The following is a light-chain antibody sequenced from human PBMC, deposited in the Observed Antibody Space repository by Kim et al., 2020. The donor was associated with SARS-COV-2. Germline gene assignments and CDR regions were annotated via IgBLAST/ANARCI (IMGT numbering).Light chain of an antibody. CDR2: DAS. CDR3: QQRNSLPLT. J-gene: IGKJ4*01. V-gene: IGKV3-11*01. Sequence: EIVLTQSPATLSLSPGERATLSCRASQSVSTNLGWYQQKPGQAPRLLISDASNRAAGIPARFSGSGSGTDFTLTISSLEPEDFAIYYCQQRNSLPLTFGGGTKVDIK. CDR1: QSVSTN.